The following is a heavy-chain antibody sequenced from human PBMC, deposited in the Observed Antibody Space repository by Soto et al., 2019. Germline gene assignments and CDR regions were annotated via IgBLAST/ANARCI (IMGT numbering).Heavy chain of an antibody. CDR1: GYRFTSYW. CDR3: ARQSMADY. D-gene: IGHD6-6*01. Sequence: LGESLKISCKGSGYRFTSYWIAWVRQMPGRGLEWMGIIYPGDSDTRYSPSFEGQVTISADKSISTSYLQWSSLKASDTAIYYCARQSMADYWGQGTLVTVSS. J-gene: IGHJ4*02. CDR2: IYPGDSDT. V-gene: IGHV5-51*01.